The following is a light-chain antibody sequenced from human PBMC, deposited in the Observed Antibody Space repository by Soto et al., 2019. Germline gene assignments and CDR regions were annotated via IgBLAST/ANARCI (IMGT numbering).Light chain of an antibody. Sequence: QSVLTQPASVSGSPGQSITISCTGTSSDVRTYNLVSWYQQPPGKAPKLMIYEGSKRPSGVSNRFSGSKSGNTASLTISGLQAEDEADYYCCSYTTSATYVFGTGTKVTVL. CDR2: EGS. CDR3: CSYTTSATYV. V-gene: IGLV2-23*01. J-gene: IGLJ1*01. CDR1: SSDVRTYNL.